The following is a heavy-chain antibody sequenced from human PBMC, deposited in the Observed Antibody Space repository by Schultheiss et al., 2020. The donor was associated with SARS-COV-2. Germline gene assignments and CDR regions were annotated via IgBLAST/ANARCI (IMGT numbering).Heavy chain of an antibody. D-gene: IGHD6-25*01. J-gene: IGHJ6*03. Sequence: ASVKVSCKASGGTFSSYAISWVRQAPGQGPEWMGWINPNSGGTNYAQKFQGRVTMTRDTSISTAYMELSRLRSDDTAVYYCARERIPQRRPYYYYYMDVWGRGTTVTVSS. CDR1: GGTFSSYA. CDR3: ARERIPQRRPYYYYYMDV. V-gene: IGHV1-2*02. CDR2: INPNSGGT.